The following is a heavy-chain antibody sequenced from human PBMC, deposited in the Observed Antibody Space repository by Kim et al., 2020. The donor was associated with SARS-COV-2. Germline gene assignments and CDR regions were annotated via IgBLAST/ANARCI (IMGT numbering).Heavy chain of an antibody. V-gene: IGHV1-8*01. D-gene: IGHD2-2*01. CDR2: MNPNSGNA. CDR3: AWSSRAFDY. Sequence: ASVKVSCKTSGYTFTSHDIHWVRQATGQGLEWMGWMNPNSGNAGYAQKLQGRVTMTRNTSISTAYMELNSLRSEDTAVYYCAWSSRAFDYWGQGTLVTVSS. J-gene: IGHJ4*02. CDR1: GYTFTSHD.